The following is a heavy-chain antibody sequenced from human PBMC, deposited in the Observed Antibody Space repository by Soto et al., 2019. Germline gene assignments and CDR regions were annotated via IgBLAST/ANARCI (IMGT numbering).Heavy chain of an antibody. CDR1: GFIFSNYA. Sequence: VQLLESGGGLVQPGGSLRLSCAASGFIFSNYAMTWVRQAPGKGLERVSTISGSGGTTYYTDSVKVRFTISSDNSKDKLYLKMDSLTAGAAAVYYCATSHLRTTIGFDCLGQGTQVTVSS. CDR2: ISGSGGTT. D-gene: IGHD5-12*01. J-gene: IGHJ4*02. V-gene: IGHV3-23*01. CDR3: ATSHLRTTIGFDC.